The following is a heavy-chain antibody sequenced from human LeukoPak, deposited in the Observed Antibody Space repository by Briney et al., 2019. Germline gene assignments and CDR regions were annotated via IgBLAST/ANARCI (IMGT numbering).Heavy chain of an antibody. Sequence: KPSETLSLTCTVSGGSISSYYWSWIRQPPGKGLEWIGYMYYSGSTNHNPSLKSRVTISVDTSKNQFSLKLSSVTAADTAVYYCARGVLYYDSSGYYYYFDYWGQGTLVTVSS. CDR2: MYYSGST. CDR1: GGSISSYY. J-gene: IGHJ4*02. D-gene: IGHD3-22*01. CDR3: ARGVLYYDSSGYYYYFDY. V-gene: IGHV4-59*01.